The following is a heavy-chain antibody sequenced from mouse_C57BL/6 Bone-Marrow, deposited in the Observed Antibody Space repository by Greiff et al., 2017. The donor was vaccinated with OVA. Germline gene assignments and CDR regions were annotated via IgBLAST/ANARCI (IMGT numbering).Heavy chain of an antibody. J-gene: IGHJ1*03. CDR3: ARSRPYWYFDV. CDR1: GYTFTSYG. V-gene: IGHV1-81*01. Sequence: QVQLKESGAELARPGASVKLSCRASGYTFTSYGISWVKQRTGQGLEWIGEIYPRSGNTYYNEKFKGKATLTADKSSSTAYMELRSLTSEDSAVYFCARSRPYWYFDVWGTGTTVTVSS. CDR2: IYPRSGNT.